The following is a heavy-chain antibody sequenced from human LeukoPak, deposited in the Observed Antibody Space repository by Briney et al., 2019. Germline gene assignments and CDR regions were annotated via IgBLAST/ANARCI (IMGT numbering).Heavy chain of an antibody. Sequence: PGGSLRLSCAASGFTVSSNYMSWVRQAPGKGLEWVSVIYSGGSTYYADSVKGRFTISRDNSKNTLYLQMNSLRAEDTAVYYCARDGLRGYTYGRNYSYFYYLDVWGKGTTVTISS. J-gene: IGHJ6*03. V-gene: IGHV3-53*01. CDR2: IYSGGST. D-gene: IGHD5-18*01. CDR1: GFTVSSNY. CDR3: ARDGLRGYTYGRNYSYFYYLDV.